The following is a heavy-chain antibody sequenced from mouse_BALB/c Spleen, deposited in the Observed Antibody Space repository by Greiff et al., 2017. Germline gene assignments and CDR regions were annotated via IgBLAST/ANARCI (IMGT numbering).Heavy chain of an antibody. J-gene: IGHJ4*01. CDR1: GFSFSNYW. CDR2: IRLKSNNYAT. Sequence: EVKVEESGGGLVQPGGSMKLSCVASGFSFSNYWMNWVRQSPEKGLEWVADIRLKSNNYATHHAESVKGKFTISRDETKSSVNLHKHNSSAEDTGIYYCTGENYAMDYGGQGTSVTVSS. V-gene: IGHV6-6*02. CDR3: TGENYAMDY.